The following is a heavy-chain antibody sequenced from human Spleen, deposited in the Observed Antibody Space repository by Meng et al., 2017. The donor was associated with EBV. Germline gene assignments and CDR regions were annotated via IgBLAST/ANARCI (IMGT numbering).Heavy chain of an antibody. D-gene: IGHD3-10*01. J-gene: IGHJ4*02. Sequence: QVRLGQAGAEVKKPGSSVKVSRKASGGPFTSDAISWVRQAPGQGLEWIGGLIPMLGAPNYAQKFQDRVTIIADKSTSTHYMELSSLRSDDTAVYFCASESGRGYTPDYWGRGTLVTVSS. CDR1: GGPFTSDA. V-gene: IGHV1-69*06. CDR3: ASESGRGYTPDY. CDR2: LIPMLGAP.